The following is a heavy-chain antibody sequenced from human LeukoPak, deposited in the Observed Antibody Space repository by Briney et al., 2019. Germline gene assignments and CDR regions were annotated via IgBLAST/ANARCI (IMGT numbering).Heavy chain of an antibody. CDR1: GGAISRYY. CDR2: IYSSGST. J-gene: IGHJ5*02. Sequence: SETLSLTCTVSGGAISRYYWSWIRQPAGKGLEWIGRIYSSGSTNYNPSLSIRVTMSVDTSKNQFSLKLSSVTAADTAVYCCARGGQVPAANWFDPWGQGTLVTVSS. CDR3: ARGGQVPAANWFDP. V-gene: IGHV4-4*07. D-gene: IGHD2-2*01.